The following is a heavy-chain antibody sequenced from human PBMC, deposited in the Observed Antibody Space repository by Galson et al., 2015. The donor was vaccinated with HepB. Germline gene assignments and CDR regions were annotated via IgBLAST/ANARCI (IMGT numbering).Heavy chain of an antibody. D-gene: IGHD2-2*01. V-gene: IGHV3-9*01. J-gene: IGHJ6*02. Sequence: SLRLSCAASGFTFDDYAMHWVRQAPGKGLEWVSGISWNSGSIGYADSVTGRFTISRDNAKNSLYLQMNSLRAEDTALYYCAKVGYCSSTSCYGMDVWGQGTTVTVSS. CDR3: AKVGYCSSTSCYGMDV. CDR1: GFTFDDYA. CDR2: ISWNSGSI.